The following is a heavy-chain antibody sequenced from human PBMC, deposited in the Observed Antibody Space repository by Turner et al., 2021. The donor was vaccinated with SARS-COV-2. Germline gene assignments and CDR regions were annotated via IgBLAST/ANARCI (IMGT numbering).Heavy chain of an antibody. V-gene: IGHV3-33*01. CDR3: ARDGGYSGYAYFDY. Sequence: QVQLMESGGGGFQPGGSLRLSCAASGFTFSSYGMHWFRQAPGNGLEWVAVIWYDESNKYYADSVKGRFTISRDNYKNTLYLQMNSLRAEDTAVYYCARDGGYSGYAYFDYWGQGTLVTVSS. J-gene: IGHJ4*02. D-gene: IGHD5-12*01. CDR1: GFTFSSYG. CDR2: IWYDESNK.